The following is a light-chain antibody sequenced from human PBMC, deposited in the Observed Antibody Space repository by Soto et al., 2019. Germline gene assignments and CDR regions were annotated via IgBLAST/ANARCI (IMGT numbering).Light chain of an antibody. V-gene: IGLV2-14*01. J-gene: IGLJ1*01. CDR3: SSYTSSSHYV. Sequence: QSVLTQPASVSGSPGQSITISCTGTSSDVGGYNYVSWYQQHPGKAPKLKIYDVSNRPSGVSNRFSGSKSGNTASLTISGLQAEDEADYYCSSYTSSSHYVFGTGTKVTVL. CDR1: SSDVGGYNY. CDR2: DVS.